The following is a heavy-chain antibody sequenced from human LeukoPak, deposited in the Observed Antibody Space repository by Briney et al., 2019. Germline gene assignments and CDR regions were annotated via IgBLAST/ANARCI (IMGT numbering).Heavy chain of an antibody. D-gene: IGHD6-19*01. J-gene: IGHJ5*02. Sequence: SQTLSLTCAISGDSVSSNSAAWNWIRQSPSRGLEWLGRIYYRSKWNYDYAVSVKSRITINPDTFRNQFSLQLNSVTPEDTAVYYCARAPIAVAGGNWFDPWGQGTLVTVSS. CDR3: ARAPIAVAGGNWFDP. CDR1: GDSVSSNSAA. CDR2: IYYRSKWNY. V-gene: IGHV6-1*01.